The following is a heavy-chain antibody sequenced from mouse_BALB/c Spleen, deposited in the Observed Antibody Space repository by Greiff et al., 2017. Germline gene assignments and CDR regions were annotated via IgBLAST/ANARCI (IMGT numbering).Heavy chain of an antibody. Sequence: EVQLKESGAELVKPGASVKLSCTASGFNIKDTYMHWVKQRPEQGLEWIGRIDPANGNTKYDPKFQGKATITADTSSNTAYLQLSSLTSEDTAVYYCAKNFDVWGAGTTVTVSS. CDR1: GFNIKDTY. V-gene: IGHV14-3*02. CDR2: IDPANGNT. CDR3: AKNFDV. J-gene: IGHJ1*01.